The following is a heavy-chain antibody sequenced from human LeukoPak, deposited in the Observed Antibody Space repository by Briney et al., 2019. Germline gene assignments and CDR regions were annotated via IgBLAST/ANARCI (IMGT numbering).Heavy chain of an antibody. D-gene: IGHD6-13*01. Sequence: SETLSPTCTVSGGSISSYYWSWIRQPPGKGLEWIGYIYYSGSTNYNPSLKSRVTISVDTSKNQFSLKLSSVTAADTAVYYCARLRPGSSWDSSVDYWGQGTLVTVSS. CDR1: GGSISSYY. J-gene: IGHJ4*02. CDR2: IYYSGST. V-gene: IGHV4-59*08. CDR3: ARLRPGSSWDSSVDY.